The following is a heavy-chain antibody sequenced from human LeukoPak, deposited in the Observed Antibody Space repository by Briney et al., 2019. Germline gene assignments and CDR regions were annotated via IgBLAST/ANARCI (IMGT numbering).Heavy chain of an antibody. CDR2: IIPIFGTA. D-gene: IGHD5-18*01. V-gene: IGHV1-69*05. J-gene: IGHJ4*02. Sequence: SVKVSCKASGGTFSSYAISWVRQAPGQGLEWMGGIIPIFGTANYAQKFQGRVTITTDESTSTAYMELSSLISEDTAVYYCARFGYSYGYQSDYGGKGTLVTVSS. CDR3: ARFGYSYGYQSDY. CDR1: GGTFSSYA.